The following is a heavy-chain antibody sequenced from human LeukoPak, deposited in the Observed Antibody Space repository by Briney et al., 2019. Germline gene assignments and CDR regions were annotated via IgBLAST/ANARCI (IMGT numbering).Heavy chain of an antibody. CDR2: INHSGST. J-gene: IGHJ4*02. Sequence: KTSETLSLTCGVSGGSFSGYYWSWIRQPPGKGLEWIGEINHSGSTNYNPSLKSRVTISVDTSENQVTLKLSSVTAADTAVYYCAQGRGSGWYGGPFGYGGKGTLVMVS. CDR1: GGSFSGYY. CDR3: AQGRGSGWYGGPFGY. D-gene: IGHD6-13*01. V-gene: IGHV4-34*01.